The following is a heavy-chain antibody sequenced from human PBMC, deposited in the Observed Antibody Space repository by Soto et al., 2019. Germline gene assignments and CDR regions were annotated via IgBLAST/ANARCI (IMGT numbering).Heavy chain of an antibody. CDR1: GFTFSSYA. J-gene: IGHJ4*02. CDR2: ISGSGGST. Sequence: PGGSLRLSCAASGFTFSSYAMSWVRQAPGKGLEWVSAISGSGGSTYYADSVKGRFTISRDNSKNTLYLQMNSLRAEDTAVYYCAKTRDLLYDSSGFDYWGQGTLVTVSS. V-gene: IGHV3-23*01. CDR3: AKTRDLLYDSSGFDY. D-gene: IGHD3-22*01.